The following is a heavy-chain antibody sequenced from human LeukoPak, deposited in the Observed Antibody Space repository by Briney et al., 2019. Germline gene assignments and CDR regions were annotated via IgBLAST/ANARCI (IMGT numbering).Heavy chain of an antibody. CDR2: IIPMLDIA. V-gene: IGHV1-69*04. CDR3: ASQGSCSGGRCPNYFDY. J-gene: IGHJ4*02. Sequence: RASVKVSCKASGGTFSGYAISWVRQAPGQGLEWMGRIIPMLDIANYAQRLQGRVTITADKSTSTAYMELSSLRSEDTAVYYCASQGSCSGGRCPNYFDYWGQGTLVTVSS. D-gene: IGHD2-15*01. CDR1: GGTFSGYA.